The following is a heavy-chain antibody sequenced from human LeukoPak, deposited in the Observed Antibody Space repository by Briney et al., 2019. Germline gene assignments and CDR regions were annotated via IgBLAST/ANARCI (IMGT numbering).Heavy chain of an antibody. CDR2: ISTSGST. Sequence: SETLSLTCTVSGGSISSYYWSWIRQPAGKGLESIGHISTSGSTNYNPSLKSRVTMSVDTSKNQFSLKLSSVTAADTAVYYCARVRYSDSSVLTRKRSYYFDYWGQGALVTVSS. V-gene: IGHV4-4*07. CDR3: ARVRYSDSSVLTRKRSYYFDY. J-gene: IGHJ4*02. CDR1: GGSISSYY. D-gene: IGHD3-22*01.